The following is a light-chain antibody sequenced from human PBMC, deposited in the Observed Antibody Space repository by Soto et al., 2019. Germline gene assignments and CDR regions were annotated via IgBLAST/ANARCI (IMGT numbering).Light chain of an antibody. Sequence: EIVVTQSPCTXSLSXGXXXXXXCXASQSVSNNYLAWYQQKPGQAPRLLIYGASNRATGIPDRFSGSGSGTDFTLTISRLEPEDFAVYYCQQYGSSGTFGQGTKVDIK. CDR2: GAS. V-gene: IGKV3-20*01. CDR3: QQYGSSGT. J-gene: IGKJ1*01. CDR1: QSVSNNY.